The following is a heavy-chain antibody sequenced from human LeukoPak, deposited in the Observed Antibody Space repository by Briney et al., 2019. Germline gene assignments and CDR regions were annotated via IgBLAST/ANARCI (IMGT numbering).Heavy chain of an antibody. V-gene: IGHV3-21*01. Sequence: GGSLRLSCAASGFTFSSYNMNWVRQAPGKGLEWVSSISSSSSYIYYADSVKGPFTISRDNAKNSLYLQMNSLRAEETAVYYCARDYSGTYPFDYWGQGTLVTVSS. J-gene: IGHJ4*02. D-gene: IGHD1-26*01. CDR1: GFTFSSYN. CDR3: ARDYSGTYPFDY. CDR2: ISSSSSYI.